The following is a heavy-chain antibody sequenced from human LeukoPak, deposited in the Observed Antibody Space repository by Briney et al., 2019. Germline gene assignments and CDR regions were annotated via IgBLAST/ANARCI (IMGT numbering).Heavy chain of an antibody. V-gene: IGHV1-2*02. CDR1: GYTFTGYY. Sequence: ASVKVSCKASGYTFTGYYIHCVRQAPGQGLEWMGWINPNSGGTNYAQKFQGRVTMTRDTPISTAYMELSRLTSDDTAVYYCARGTRDYFDYWGQGTLVTVSS. CDR2: INPNSGGT. J-gene: IGHJ4*02. CDR3: ARGTRDYFDY.